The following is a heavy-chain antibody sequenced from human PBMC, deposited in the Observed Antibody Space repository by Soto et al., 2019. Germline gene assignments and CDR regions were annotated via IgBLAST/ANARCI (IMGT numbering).Heavy chain of an antibody. D-gene: IGHD3-9*01. J-gene: IGHJ4*02. CDR3: TTPSRLVTQSDY. Sequence: GESLKISCAASGFTFSNAWMSWVRQAPGKGLEWVGRIKSKTDGGTTDYAAPVKGRFTISRDDSKNTLYLQMNSLKTEDTAVYYCTTPSRLVTQSDYWGQGTLVTVSS. CDR1: GFTFSNAW. CDR2: IKSKTDGGTT. V-gene: IGHV3-15*01.